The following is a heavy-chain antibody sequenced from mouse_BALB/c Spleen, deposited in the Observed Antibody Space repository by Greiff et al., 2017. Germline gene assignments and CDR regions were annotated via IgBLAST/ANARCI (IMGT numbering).Heavy chain of an antibody. CDR3: ARDTSYRYDRDYAMDY. Sequence: EVMLVESGGGLVQPGGSLKLSCAASGFTFSSYGMSWVRQTPDKRLELVATINSNGGSTYYPDSVKGRFTISRDNAKNTLYLQMSSLKSEDTAMYYCARDTSYRYDRDYAMDYWGQGTSVTVSA. D-gene: IGHD2-14*01. V-gene: IGHV5-6-3*01. J-gene: IGHJ4*01. CDR2: INSNGGST. CDR1: GFTFSSYG.